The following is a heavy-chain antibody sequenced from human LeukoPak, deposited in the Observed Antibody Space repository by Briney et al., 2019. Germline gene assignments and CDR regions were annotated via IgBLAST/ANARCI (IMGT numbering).Heavy chain of an antibody. CDR3: AAPAYGSGSYIDY. CDR2: ISYDGSNK. Sequence: QPGRSLRLSCAASGFTFSSYGMHWVRQAPGKGLEWVAVISYDGSNKYYADSVKGRFTISRDNSKNTLYLQMNSLRAEDTAVYYCAAPAYGSGSYIDYWSQGTLVTVSS. J-gene: IGHJ4*02. V-gene: IGHV3-30*03. D-gene: IGHD3-10*01. CDR1: GFTFSSYG.